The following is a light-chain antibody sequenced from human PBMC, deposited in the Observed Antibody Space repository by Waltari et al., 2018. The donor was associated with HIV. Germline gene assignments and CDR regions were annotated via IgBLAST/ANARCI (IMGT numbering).Light chain of an antibody. CDR1: SRHVGGSNY. Sequence: QSALTPPASVSVSPGQSITISCTGTSRHVGGSNYVTCYQQHPAKAPKVMIYEISKRPSGVSNRFSGSKSGNTASLTISGLQAEDEADYYCSSYTGSSTGVFGGGTKLTVL. CDR3: SSYTGSSTGV. J-gene: IGLJ2*01. V-gene: IGLV2-14*01. CDR2: EIS.